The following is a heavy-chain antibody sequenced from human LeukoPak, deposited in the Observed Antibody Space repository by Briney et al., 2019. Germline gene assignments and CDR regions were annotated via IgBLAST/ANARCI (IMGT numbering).Heavy chain of an antibody. D-gene: IGHD6-6*01. V-gene: IGHV3-23*01. CDR1: GLTFSSYA. J-gene: IGHJ4*02. CDR2: ISGSGGST. CDR3: ANHRITYSSSSGLDY. Sequence: GGSLRLSCAASGLTFSSYAMSWVRQAPGKGLEWVSAISGSGGSTYYADSVKGRFTISRDNSKNTLYLQMNSLRAEDTAVYYCANHRITYSSSSGLDYWGQGTLVTVSS.